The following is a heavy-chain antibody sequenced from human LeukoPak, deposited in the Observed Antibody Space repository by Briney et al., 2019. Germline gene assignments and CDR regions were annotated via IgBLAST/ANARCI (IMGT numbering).Heavy chain of an antibody. CDR1: GGSISSYY. D-gene: IGHD3-22*01. Sequence: SETLSLTCTVSGGSISSYYWSWIRQPAGKGLEWIGRIYTSGSTNYNPSLKSRVTMSVDTSKNQFSLKLSSVTAADTAVYYCATNTRPYDSGAFDIWGQGTMVTVSS. J-gene: IGHJ3*02. V-gene: IGHV4-4*07. CDR3: ATNTRPYDSGAFDI. CDR2: IYTSGST.